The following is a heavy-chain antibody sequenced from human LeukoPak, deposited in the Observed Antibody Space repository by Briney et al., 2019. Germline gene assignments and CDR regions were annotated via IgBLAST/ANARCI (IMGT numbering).Heavy chain of an antibody. V-gene: IGHV1-18*01. CDR2: ISAYNGNT. CDR1: GYTFTSYG. CDR3: ARASITMVRGVRSWFDP. Sequence: ASVKVSCKASGYTFTSYGISWVRQAPGQGLEWMGWISAYNGNTNYAQKLQGRVTMTTDTSTSTAYMELRSLRSDDTAVYYCARASITMVRGVRSWFDPWGQGTLVTVSS. D-gene: IGHD3-10*01. J-gene: IGHJ5*02.